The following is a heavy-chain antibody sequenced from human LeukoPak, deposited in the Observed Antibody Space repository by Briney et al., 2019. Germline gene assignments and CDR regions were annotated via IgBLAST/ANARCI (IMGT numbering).Heavy chain of an antibody. CDR3: ARVRSFYFDY. V-gene: IGHV4-34*01. CDR2: INHSGST. CDR1: GGSFSGYY. Sequence: SETLSLTCAVYGGSFSGYYWSWICQPPGKGLEWIGEINHSGSTNYNPSLKSRVTISVDTSKNQFSLKLSSVTAADTAVYYCARVRSFYFDYWGQGALVTVSS. J-gene: IGHJ4*02. D-gene: IGHD6-13*01.